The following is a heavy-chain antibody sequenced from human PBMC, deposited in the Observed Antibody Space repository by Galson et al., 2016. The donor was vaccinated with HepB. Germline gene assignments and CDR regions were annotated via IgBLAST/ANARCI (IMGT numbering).Heavy chain of an antibody. CDR2: IYYSGRT. CDR3: AREAHSDWYFDL. J-gene: IGHJ2*01. D-gene: IGHD5-18*01. V-gene: IGHV4-61*01. CDR1: GGSVSSGNYY. Sequence: SETLSLTCTVSGGSVSSGNYYWTWVRQPPGKRLEWIGYIYYSGRTKYNPSLKSRVTISVDTSKDQFSLELTSVAAADTAVYFCAREAHSDWYFDLWGRGSLVTVSS.